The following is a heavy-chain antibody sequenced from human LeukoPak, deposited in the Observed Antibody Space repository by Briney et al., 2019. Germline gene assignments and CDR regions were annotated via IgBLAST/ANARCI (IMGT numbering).Heavy chain of an antibody. Sequence: ASVKVSCKASGYTFTVYYMHWVRQAPGQGLEYLGCINPESGDTYYAQNSQGRVTMTRDTSISTAYMELRSLRSDDTAVYYCARSVIALRGVIATLDYWGLGTLVTVSS. CDR3: ARSVIALRGVIATLDY. V-gene: IGHV1-2*02. J-gene: IGHJ4*02. CDR2: INPESGDT. CDR1: GYTFTVYY. D-gene: IGHD3-16*02.